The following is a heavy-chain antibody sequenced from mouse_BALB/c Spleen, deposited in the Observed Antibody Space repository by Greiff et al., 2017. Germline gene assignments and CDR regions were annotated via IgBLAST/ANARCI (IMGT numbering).Heavy chain of an antibody. V-gene: IGHV1-20*02. D-gene: IGHD2-14*01. CDR2: INPYNGDT. CDR3: ARERDRYYAMDY. Sequence: DVQLQESGPELVKPGASVKISCKASGYSFTGYFMNWVMQSHGKSLEWIGRINPYNGDTFYNQKFKGKATLTVDKSSSTAHMELRSLASEDSAVYYCARERDRYYAMDYWGQGTSVTVSS. J-gene: IGHJ4*01. CDR1: GYSFTGYF.